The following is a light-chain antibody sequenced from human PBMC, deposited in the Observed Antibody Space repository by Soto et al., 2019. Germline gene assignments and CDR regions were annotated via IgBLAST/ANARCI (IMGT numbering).Light chain of an antibody. CDR2: GAS. V-gene: IGKV3-20*01. CDR1: QSVTSNY. CDR3: QQYGTAPK. J-gene: IGKJ1*01. Sequence: EIVWTQSPGTLSLSPGERATLSCRASQSVTSNYLAWYQQTPGQAPRLLIYGASSRATGIPDRFSGSGSGTDYTLTISRLEAEDLAVYYCQQYGTAPKFGQGTKVEIK.